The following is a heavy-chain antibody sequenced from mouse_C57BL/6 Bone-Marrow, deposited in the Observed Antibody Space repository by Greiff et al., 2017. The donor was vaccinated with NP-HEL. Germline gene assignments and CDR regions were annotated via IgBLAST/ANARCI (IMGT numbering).Heavy chain of an antibody. CDR2: INYDGSST. CDR3: ARGGYDYGGFAY. Sequence: EVKLVASEGGLVQPGSSMKLSCTASGFTFSDYYMAWVRQVPEKGLEWVAIINYDGSSTFYLDSFKIRFIISRDNATNILYLQMRSLKSEETATYYCARGGYDYGGFAYWGQGTLVTVSA. J-gene: IGHJ3*01. CDR1: GFTFSDYY. D-gene: IGHD2-4*01. V-gene: IGHV5-16*01.